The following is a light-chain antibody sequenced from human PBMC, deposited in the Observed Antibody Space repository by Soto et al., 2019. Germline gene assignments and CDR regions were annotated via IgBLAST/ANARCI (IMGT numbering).Light chain of an antibody. CDR2: GAS. Sequence: IVLTPFPCTFPFSPVEIATLSCIASQSVGSNYLAWYQQRPGQPPNLLIFGASHRAPDIPDRFSGSGSGTDFTLTISRLEPEDFAVYYCQQYGSSIQTFGQGTKVDI. CDR3: QQYGSSIQT. J-gene: IGKJ1*01. V-gene: IGKV3-20*01. CDR1: QSVGSNY.